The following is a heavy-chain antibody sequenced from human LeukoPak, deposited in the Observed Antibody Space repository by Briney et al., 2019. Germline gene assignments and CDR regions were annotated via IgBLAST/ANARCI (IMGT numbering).Heavy chain of an antibody. V-gene: IGHV3-15*01. D-gene: IGHD3-22*01. J-gene: IGHJ4*02. Sequence: PGGSLRLSCAASGSTFITYGMSWVRQAPGQGLEWVGRIKSKTDGGTTGYAAPVKVRFTISRDDSKNTLYLQMNSLKTEDTALYYCTTTYNYDSSGSIVDYWGQGTLVTVSS. CDR3: TTTYNYDSSGSIVDY. CDR2: IKSKTDGGTT. CDR1: GSTFITYG.